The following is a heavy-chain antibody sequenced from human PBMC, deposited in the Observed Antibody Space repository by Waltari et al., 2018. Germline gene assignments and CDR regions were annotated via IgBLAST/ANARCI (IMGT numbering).Heavy chain of an antibody. CDR3: ARDLGALEYYFDY. CDR1: GGSISSRSYY. CDR2: IYYSGST. Sequence: QLQLQESGPGLVKPSETLSLTCTVSGGSISSRSYYWGWIRQPPGKGLEWIGSIYYSGSTYYNPSLKSRVTISVDTSKNQFSLKLSSVTAADTAVYYCARDLGALEYYFDYWGQGTLVTVSS. D-gene: IGHD3-3*01. V-gene: IGHV4-39*07. J-gene: IGHJ4*02.